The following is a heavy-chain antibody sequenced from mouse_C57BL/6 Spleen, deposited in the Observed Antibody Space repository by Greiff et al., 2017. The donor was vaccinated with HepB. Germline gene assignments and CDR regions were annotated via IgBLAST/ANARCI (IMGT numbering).Heavy chain of an antibody. Sequence: VQLQQSGAELVRPGASVKLSCTASGFNIKDDYMHWVKQRPEQGLEWIGWIDPENGDTEYASKFQGKATITADTSSNTAYLQLSSLTSEDTAVYYCTTRGYGSSYGYWGQGTTLTVSS. V-gene: IGHV14-4*01. CDR1: GFNIKDDY. J-gene: IGHJ2*01. D-gene: IGHD1-1*01. CDR3: TTRGYGSSYGY. CDR2: IDPENGDT.